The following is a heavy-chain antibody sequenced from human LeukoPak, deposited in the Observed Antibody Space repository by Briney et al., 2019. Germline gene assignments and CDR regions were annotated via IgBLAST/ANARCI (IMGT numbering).Heavy chain of an antibody. Sequence: SETLSLTCTVSGGSISSYYWSWIRQPPGKGLEWIGYIYYSGSTNYNPSLKSRVTISVDTSKNQFSLKLSSVTAADTAVYYCARDQAATKLGYWGQGTLVTVSS. CDR3: ARDQAATKLGY. CDR2: IYYSGST. V-gene: IGHV4-59*12. J-gene: IGHJ4*02. D-gene: IGHD1-26*01. CDR1: GGSISSYY.